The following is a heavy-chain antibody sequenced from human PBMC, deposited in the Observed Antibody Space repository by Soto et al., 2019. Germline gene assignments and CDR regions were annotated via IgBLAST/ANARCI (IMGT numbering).Heavy chain of an antibody. CDR1: GGSISSVGYY. D-gene: IGHD3-3*01. Sequence: QVQLQESGPGLVKPSQTLSLTCTVSGGSISSVGYYWSWIRQHPGKGLEWIGYIYYSGSTYYIPSLKSRVTISVDTSKNQFSLKLSSGTAADTAVYYCASDYDFWSGYYSAWGQGTLVTVSS. CDR2: IYYSGST. J-gene: IGHJ5*02. CDR3: ASDYDFWSGYYSA. V-gene: IGHV4-31*03.